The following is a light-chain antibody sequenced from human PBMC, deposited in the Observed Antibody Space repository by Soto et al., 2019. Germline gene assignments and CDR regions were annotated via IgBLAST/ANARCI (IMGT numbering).Light chain of an antibody. Sequence: QSVLTQPPSVSAAPGQTVTISCSGSSSNVGSNYVSWYQQLPGTAPKLLIYDNDKRSSGTPDRFSASKSGTSATLAITGLQTGDEADYYCGTWDSGLSIGGVFGGGTKVT. V-gene: IGLV1-51*01. CDR2: DND. CDR1: SSNVGSNY. J-gene: IGLJ3*02. CDR3: GTWDSGLSIGGV.